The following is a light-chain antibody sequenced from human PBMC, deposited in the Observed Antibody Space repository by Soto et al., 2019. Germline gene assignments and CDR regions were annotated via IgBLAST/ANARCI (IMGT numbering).Light chain of an antibody. V-gene: IGKV2-28*01. Sequence: DLVMTQSPLSLPVTPGEPASISCRSSQSLLHSNGYNYLDWYLQKPGQSPQLLIYLGSNRASGVPGRFSGSGSGTDFTLKISGVEAEDVGVYYCMQALQTPWTFGQGTKVEIK. CDR3: MQALQTPWT. CDR1: QSLLHSNGYNY. J-gene: IGKJ1*01. CDR2: LGS.